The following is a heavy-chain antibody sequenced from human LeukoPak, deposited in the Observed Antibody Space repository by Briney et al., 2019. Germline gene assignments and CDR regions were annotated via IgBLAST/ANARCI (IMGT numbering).Heavy chain of an antibody. CDR2: IIPIFGTA. D-gene: IGHD1-14*01. J-gene: IGHJ5*02. Sequence: ASVKVSCKASGGTFSSYAISWVRQAPGQGLEWMGGIIPIFGTANYAQKFQGRVTMTRNTSISTAYMELSNLRSEDTAVYYCARRTRRSWFDPWGQGTLVTVSS. V-gene: IGHV1-69*05. CDR3: ARRTRRSWFDP. CDR1: GGTFSSYA.